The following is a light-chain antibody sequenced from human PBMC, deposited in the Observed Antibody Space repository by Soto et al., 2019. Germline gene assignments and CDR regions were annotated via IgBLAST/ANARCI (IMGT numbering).Light chain of an antibody. CDR3: QQYSDWPPWT. J-gene: IGKJ1*01. CDR1: ENINNR. V-gene: IGKV3-15*01. Sequence: EVVMTQSPATLSVSPVERATLSCRASENINNRLSWYQQTPGQAPRLLIYGASTRATGIPDRFRGSGSGTDFTLTIGSLQSEDFAVYYCQQYSDWPPWTFGQGTKVDIK. CDR2: GAS.